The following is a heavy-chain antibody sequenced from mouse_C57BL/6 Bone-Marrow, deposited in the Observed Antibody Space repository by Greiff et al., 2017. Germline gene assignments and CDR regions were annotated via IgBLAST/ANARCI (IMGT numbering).Heavy chain of an antibody. V-gene: IGHV5-6*01. CDR2: IRSGGSYT. CDR1: GFTFSSSG. Sequence: EVKLVESGGDLVKPGGSLKLSCAASGFTFSSSGMSWVRQTPDKRLEWVATIRSGGSYTYYPDSVKGRFTISRDNAKNTLYLQMSSLKSEDTAMYYCARHGGTTVRFAYWGQGTLVTVSA. J-gene: IGHJ3*01. CDR3: ARHGGTTVRFAY. D-gene: IGHD1-1*01.